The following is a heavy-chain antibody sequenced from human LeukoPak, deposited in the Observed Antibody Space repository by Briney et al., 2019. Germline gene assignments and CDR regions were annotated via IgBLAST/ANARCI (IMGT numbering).Heavy chain of an antibody. J-gene: IGHJ6*02. D-gene: IGHD3-9*01. CDR2: IYYSGST. Sequence: SQTLSLTCTVSGGSISSGDYFWSWIRQPPGKGLEWIGYIYYSGSTYYNPSLKSRVTISVDTSKNQFSLKLSSVTAADMAVYYCAREGDILAGMDVWGQGTTVTVSS. CDR1: GGSISSGDYF. CDR3: AREGDILAGMDV. V-gene: IGHV4-30-4*01.